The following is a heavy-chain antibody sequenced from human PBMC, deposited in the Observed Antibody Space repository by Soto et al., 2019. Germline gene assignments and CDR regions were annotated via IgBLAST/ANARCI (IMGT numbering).Heavy chain of an antibody. J-gene: IGHJ5*02. Sequence: GGSLRLSCASSGFTFSSHAMGWLRQAPGTGPEWVAFVDGSGGDTSYADSVKGRFTISRDNSDNSLYLHMNSLRAADTAVYYCAREIIVVVPAANEGWFDPWGQGTLVTVSS. CDR1: GFTFSSHA. CDR3: AREIIVVVPAANEGWFDP. D-gene: IGHD2-2*01. CDR2: VDGSGGDT. V-gene: IGHV3-23*01.